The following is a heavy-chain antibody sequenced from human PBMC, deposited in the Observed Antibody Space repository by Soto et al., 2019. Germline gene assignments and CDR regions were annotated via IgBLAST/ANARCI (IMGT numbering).Heavy chain of an antibody. J-gene: IGHJ4*02. CDR1: GGSFSGYY. V-gene: IGHV4-34*01. CDR2: INHSGST. D-gene: IGHD3-16*01. Sequence: SETLSLTCAVYGGSFSGYYWSWIRQPPGKGLEWIGEINHSGSTNYNPSLKSRVTISVDTSKNQFSLKLSSVTAADTAAYYCARGGLYYDYIWGSYDLRRPFDYWGQGTLVTVSS. CDR3: ARGGLYYDYIWGSYDLRRPFDY.